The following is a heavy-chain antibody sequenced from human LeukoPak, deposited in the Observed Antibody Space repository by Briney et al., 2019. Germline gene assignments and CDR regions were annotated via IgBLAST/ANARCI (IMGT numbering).Heavy chain of an antibody. Sequence: GGSHRLSCAASGFTFSTYWMYWVRQAPGKGLVWVSRINTDGTITNYADSVKSRFTISRDNAKKTLYLQMNSLRVEDTAVYYCGRWSHQAFDYWGPGTLVTVSS. CDR1: GFTFSTYW. J-gene: IGHJ4*02. D-gene: IGHD1-26*01. CDR2: INTDGTIT. CDR3: GRWSHQAFDY. V-gene: IGHV3-74*01.